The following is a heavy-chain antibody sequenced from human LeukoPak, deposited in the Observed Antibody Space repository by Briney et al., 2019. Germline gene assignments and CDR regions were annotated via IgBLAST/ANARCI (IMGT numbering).Heavy chain of an antibody. D-gene: IGHD4-17*01. CDR3: ARRNDYGDWWNY. CDR2: IFPDDSDT. V-gene: IGHV5-51*01. CDR1: GYNFSRYW. Sequence: GESLKISCKASGYNFSRYWIGWVRQMPGKGLEWMGIIFPDDSDTKYSPSLEGQVTISADKSISTAYLQWSSLKASDTAVYYCARRNDYGDWWNYWGQGTLVTVSS. J-gene: IGHJ4*02.